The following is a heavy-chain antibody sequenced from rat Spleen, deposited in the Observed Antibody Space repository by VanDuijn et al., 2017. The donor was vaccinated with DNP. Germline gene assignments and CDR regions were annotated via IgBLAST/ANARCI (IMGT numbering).Heavy chain of an antibody. CDR1: GFTFSNYD. D-gene: IGHD1-4*01. Sequence: EVQLVESGGGLVQPGRSLKLSCAASGFTFSNYDMAWVRQAPTKGLEWVAAISPSGGRSYYRDSVKGRFTISRDDAKSTLYLQMDSLRSEDTATYFCTTHRPGPGDYWGQGVMVTVSS. J-gene: IGHJ2*01. V-gene: IGHV5-27*01. CDR3: TTHRPGPGDY. CDR2: ISPSGGRS.